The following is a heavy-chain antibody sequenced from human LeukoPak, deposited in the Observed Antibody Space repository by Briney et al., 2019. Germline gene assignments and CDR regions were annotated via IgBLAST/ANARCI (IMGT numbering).Heavy chain of an antibody. J-gene: IGHJ5*02. V-gene: IGHV3-7*01. Sequence: GGSLRLSCAASGFTFSTYWMSWVRQAPGKGLEWVANIKEDGSGKYYVDSVKGRFSISRDNAKNSLYLQINSLRAEDTAVYYCARRDCDTIKCRGSNWFDPWGQGTLVSVSS. D-gene: IGHD3-22*01. CDR3: ARRDCDTIKCRGSNWFDP. CDR2: IKEDGSGK. CDR1: GFTFSTYW.